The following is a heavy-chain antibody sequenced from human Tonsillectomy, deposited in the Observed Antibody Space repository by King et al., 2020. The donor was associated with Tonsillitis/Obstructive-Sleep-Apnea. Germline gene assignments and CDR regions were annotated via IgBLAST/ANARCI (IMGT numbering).Heavy chain of an antibody. CDR1: GGSISTYY. J-gene: IGHJ2*01. D-gene: IGHD6-19*01. Sequence: QLQESGPGLVKPSVTLSLTCTVSGGSISTYYWSWIRQPPGKGLEWIGYIYYNGSTTDNPSLKSRVTISVDTSKNQFSLKLSSVTAADTAVYYCARDRAVTGGYWYFDLWGRGTLVTVSS. CDR3: ARDRAVTGGYWYFDL. V-gene: IGHV4-59*01. CDR2: IYYNGST.